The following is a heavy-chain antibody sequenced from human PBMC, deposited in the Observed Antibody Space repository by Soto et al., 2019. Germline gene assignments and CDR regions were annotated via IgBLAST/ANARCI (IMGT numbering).Heavy chain of an antibody. CDR3: ARWGIAAAGTNYYYYMDV. J-gene: IGHJ6*03. V-gene: IGHV5-51*01. Sequence: GESLKISCKGSGYSFTSYWIGWVRQMPGKGLEWMGIIYPGDSDTRYSPSFQGQVTISADKSISTAYLQWSSLKASDTAMYYCARWGIAAAGTNYYYYMDVWGKGTTVTVSS. D-gene: IGHD6-13*01. CDR2: IYPGDSDT. CDR1: GYSFTSYW.